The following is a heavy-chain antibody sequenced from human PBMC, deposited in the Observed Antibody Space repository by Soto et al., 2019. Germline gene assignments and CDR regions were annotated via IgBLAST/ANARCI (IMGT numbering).Heavy chain of an antibody. CDR2: INPSGGSP. J-gene: IGHJ4*02. Sequence: QVQLVQSGAEVRKPGASVKISCKASGYTFTSYYIHWFRQAPGQGLEWMGIINPSGGSPTYAQKFQGRVTMTGATSTNTVHMELSSLRSEDTALYYCTRAYGDHTFDYWGQGTLVTVSS. CDR3: TRAYGDHTFDY. D-gene: IGHD4-17*01. V-gene: IGHV1-46*03. CDR1: GYTFTSYY.